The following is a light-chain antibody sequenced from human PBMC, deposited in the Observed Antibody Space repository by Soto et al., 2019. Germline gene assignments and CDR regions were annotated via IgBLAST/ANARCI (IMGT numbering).Light chain of an antibody. CDR2: GNS. CDR1: SSNIGAGYD. J-gene: IGLJ2*01. V-gene: IGLV1-40*01. Sequence: QSVLTQPHSVSGAPGQRVTISCTGSSSNIGAGYDVHWYQQLPGTAPKLLIYGNSNRPSGVPDRFSGSKSGTSASLAITGLQADDEADYYCQSYDSSLSVVFGGGTKLTVL. CDR3: QSYDSSLSVV.